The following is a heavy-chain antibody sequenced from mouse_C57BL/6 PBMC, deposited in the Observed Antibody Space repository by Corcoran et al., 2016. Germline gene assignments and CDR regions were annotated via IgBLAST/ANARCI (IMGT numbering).Heavy chain of an antibody. J-gene: IGHJ1*03. V-gene: IGHV1-19*01. CDR1: GYTFTDYY. Sequence: EVQLQQSGPVLVKPGASVKMSCKASGYTFTDYYMNWVKQSHGKSLGWIGVINPYNGGTSYNQKFKGKATLTVDKSSSTAYMELNSLTSEDSAVYYCARNYYGNDDWYFDVWGTGTTVTVSS. D-gene: IGHD2-2*01. CDR3: ARNYYGNDDWYFDV. CDR2: INPYNGGT.